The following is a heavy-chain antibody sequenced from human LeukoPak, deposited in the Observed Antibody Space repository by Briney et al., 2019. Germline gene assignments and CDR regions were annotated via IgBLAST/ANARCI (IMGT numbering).Heavy chain of an antibody. D-gene: IGHD5-24*01. V-gene: IGHV3-21*01. J-gene: IGHJ3*02. Sequence: GGSLRLSCTASGFTFSTYIMNWVRQAPGKGLEWVSSISSSSRHIDYADSVKGRFTISRDNAKNSLYLQMNSLRVEDTAVYYCVREEMTPNDAFDIWGQGTMVTVSS. CDR1: GFTFSTYI. CDR2: ISSSSRHI. CDR3: VREEMTPNDAFDI.